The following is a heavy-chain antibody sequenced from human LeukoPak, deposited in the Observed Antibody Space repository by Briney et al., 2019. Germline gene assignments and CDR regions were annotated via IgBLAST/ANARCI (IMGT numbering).Heavy chain of an antibody. CDR1: GGTFSSYA. Sequence: ASVKVSCKASGGTFSSYAISWVRQAPGQGLEWMGGIIPIFGTANYAQKFQGRVTITADESTSTAYMELSSLRAEDTAVCYCTTVANYDFWSGYYLDYWGQGTLVTVSS. CDR3: TTVANYDFWSGYYLDY. V-gene: IGHV1-69*13. D-gene: IGHD3-3*01. J-gene: IGHJ4*02. CDR2: IIPIFGTA.